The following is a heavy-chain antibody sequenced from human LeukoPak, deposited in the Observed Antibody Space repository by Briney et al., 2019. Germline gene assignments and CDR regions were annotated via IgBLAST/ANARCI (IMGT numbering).Heavy chain of an antibody. J-gene: IGHJ6*03. Sequence: GGSLRLSCTTSGFPFGDYAMSWVPQAPGKGLEWVAFIRSKDFGGTTNYAASVKGRLTISRDDSKSIAYLQMNSLKTEDTAVYYCSRETIQVWSRYYYYYMAVWGEGTTVTVSS. CDR1: GFPFGDYA. CDR3: SRETIQVWSRYYYYYMAV. V-gene: IGHV3-49*04. CDR2: IRSKDFGGTT. D-gene: IGHD5-18*01.